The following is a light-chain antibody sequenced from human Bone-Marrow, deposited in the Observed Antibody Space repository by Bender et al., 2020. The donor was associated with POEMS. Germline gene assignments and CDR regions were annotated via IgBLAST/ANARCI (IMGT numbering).Light chain of an antibody. V-gene: IGLV2-8*01. J-gene: IGLJ3*02. CDR2: DVT. CDR1: SSDVGGYKY. CDR3: GSYAGNIWV. Sequence: QSALTQPPSASGSPGQSVTISCTGTSSDVGGYKYVSWYQQHPGKAPKLIIYDVTERPSGVPDRFSGSKSGNTASLTVSWLQPEDEADHYCGSYAGNIWVFGGGTQVTVL.